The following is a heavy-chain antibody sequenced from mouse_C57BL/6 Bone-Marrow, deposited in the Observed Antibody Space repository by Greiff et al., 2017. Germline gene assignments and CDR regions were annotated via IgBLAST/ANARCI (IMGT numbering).Heavy chain of an antibody. J-gene: IGHJ3*01. D-gene: IGHD3-2*02. CDR1: GFNIKDYY. CDR2: IDPEDGDT. CDR3: TPGQLRGAY. Sequence: EVQLQQSGAELVRPGASVKLSCTASGFNIKDYYMHWVKQRPEQGLEWIGRIDPEDGDTEYAPKFKGKATMTADTSSNTAYLQLSSLTSEDTAVYYCTPGQLRGAYWGQGTLVTVSA. V-gene: IGHV14-1*01.